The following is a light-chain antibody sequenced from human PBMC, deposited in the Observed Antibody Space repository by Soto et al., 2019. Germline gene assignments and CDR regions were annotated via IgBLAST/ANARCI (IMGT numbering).Light chain of an antibody. J-gene: IGKJ1*01. CDR1: QRISSNY. CDR2: AAS. CDR3: LQDYNYPWT. Sequence: DIVLTQSPGTLSLSPGERATLSCRASQRISSNYLGWYQQKPGQAPRLLIYAASSRATGIPDRFSGSGSGTDFTLTISSLQPEDFATYYCLQDYNYPWTFGQGTKVEIK. V-gene: IGKV3-20*01.